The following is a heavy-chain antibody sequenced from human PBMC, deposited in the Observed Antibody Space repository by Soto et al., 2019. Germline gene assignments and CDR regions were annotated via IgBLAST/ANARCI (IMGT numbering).Heavy chain of an antibody. D-gene: IGHD3-22*01. CDR2: ISSSSSTI. CDR1: GFTFSTYS. CDR3: AGPSYYYDSSGPPAY. V-gene: IGHV3-48*01. J-gene: IGHJ4*02. Sequence: EVQLVESGGGLVQPGGSLRLSCAASGFTFSTYSMNWVRQAPGKGLEWVSYISSSSSTIFYTDSVKGRFTVSRDNAKNSLYLQMKSLRAEGTAVYYRAGPSYYYDSSGPPAYWGQGTLVTVSS.